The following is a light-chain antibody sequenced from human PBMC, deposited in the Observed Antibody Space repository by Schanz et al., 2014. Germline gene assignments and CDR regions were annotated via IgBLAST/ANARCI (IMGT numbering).Light chain of an antibody. CDR2: GNN. CDR1: SSNIGTGYD. Sequence: QSVLTQPPSVSGAPGQRVTISCTGSSSNIGTGYDVHWYQQFPGTAPKLLIYGNNNRPSGVPDRFSGSTSGTSASLAITGLQAEDEADYYCSSYAGSNFVVFGGGTKLTVL. V-gene: IGLV1-40*01. J-gene: IGLJ2*01. CDR3: SSYAGSNFVV.